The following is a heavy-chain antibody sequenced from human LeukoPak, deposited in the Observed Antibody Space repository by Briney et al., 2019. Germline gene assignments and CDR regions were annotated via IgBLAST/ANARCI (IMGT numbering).Heavy chain of an antibody. CDR2: FDPEDGET. J-gene: IGHJ4*02. V-gene: IGHV1-24*01. Sequence: ASVKVSCKVSGYTLTELSMHWVRQAPGKGLEWMGGFDPEDGETIYAQKFQGRVTMTEDTSTDTAYMELSSLRSEDTAVYYCATQASVGATFDYWGQGTLVTVSS. CDR3: ATQASVGATFDY. D-gene: IGHD1-26*01. CDR1: GYTLTELS.